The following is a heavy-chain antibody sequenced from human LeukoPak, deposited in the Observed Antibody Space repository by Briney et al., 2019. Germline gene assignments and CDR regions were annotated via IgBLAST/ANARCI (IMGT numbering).Heavy chain of an antibody. CDR2: IYTSGST. Sequence: SETLSLTCTVSGGSISSGSYYWSWIRQPAGKGLEGIGRIYTSGSTNYNPSLKSRVTISVDTSKNQFSLNLSSVTAADTAVYYCACSHTYYYGSGSRDYWGQGTLVTVSS. CDR3: ACSHTYYYGSGSRDY. J-gene: IGHJ4*02. D-gene: IGHD3-10*01. V-gene: IGHV4-61*02. CDR1: GGSISSGSYY.